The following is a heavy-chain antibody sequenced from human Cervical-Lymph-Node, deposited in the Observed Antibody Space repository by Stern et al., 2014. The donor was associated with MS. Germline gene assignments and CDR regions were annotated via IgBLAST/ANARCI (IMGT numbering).Heavy chain of an antibody. Sequence: QVQLQESGPGLVKPSETLSLTCTVSGGSFRSYYWSWIRQSAGKGLEWIGRIYTSGSTNYSPSLKSRVVLSVDPPKNQFSLKLSSVTAADTAIYYCARVEYYGDPPDWGQGTLVTVSS. CDR1: GGSFRSYY. J-gene: IGHJ4*02. CDR2: IYTSGST. CDR3: ARVEYYGDPPD. D-gene: IGHD3-10*01. V-gene: IGHV4-4*07.